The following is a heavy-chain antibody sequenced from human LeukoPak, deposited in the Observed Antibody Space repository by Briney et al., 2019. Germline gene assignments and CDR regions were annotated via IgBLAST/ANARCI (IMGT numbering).Heavy chain of an antibody. CDR1: GGSISSGSYY. D-gene: IGHD2-2*01. V-gene: IGHV4-61*02. J-gene: IGHJ6*03. CDR3: ARADSSSTSGWDYYYYMDV. Sequence: SETLSLTCTVSGGSISSGSYYWSWIRQPAGKGLEWIGRIYTSGSTNYNPSLKSRDTISVDTSKNQFSLKLSSVTAADTAVYYCARADSSSTSGWDYYYYMDVWGKGTTVTISS. CDR2: IYTSGST.